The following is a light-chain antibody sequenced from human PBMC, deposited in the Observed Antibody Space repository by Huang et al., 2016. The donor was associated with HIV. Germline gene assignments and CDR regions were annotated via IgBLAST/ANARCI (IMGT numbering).Light chain of an antibody. CDR1: QDIGDD. V-gene: IGKV1-6*01. CDR2: AAS. J-gene: IGKJ1*01. CDR3: LQDYNYPWT. Sequence: ATQMTQSPSSLSASIGDRVTITGRAGQDIGDDLGWYQQKPGEVPKLLIYAASSLQSGVSSRFSGSGSGTDFTLTISSLQPEDFATYYCLQDYNYPWTFGQGTKVEI.